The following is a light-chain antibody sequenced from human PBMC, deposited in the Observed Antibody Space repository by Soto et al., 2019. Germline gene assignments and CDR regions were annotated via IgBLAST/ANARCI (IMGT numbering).Light chain of an antibody. J-gene: IGLJ1*01. CDR1: SSDVGSYNL. Sequence: QSVLTQPASGSGSPGQSIASSCTGTSSDVGSYNLVSWYQQHPGKAPKLMIYEGSKRPSGVSNRFSGSKSGNTASLTISGLQAEDEADYYCCSYAGSSTYVFGTGTKVTV. CDR3: CSYAGSSTYV. CDR2: EGS. V-gene: IGLV2-23*01.